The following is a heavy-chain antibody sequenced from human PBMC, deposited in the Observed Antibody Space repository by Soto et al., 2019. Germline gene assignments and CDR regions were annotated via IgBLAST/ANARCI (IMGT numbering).Heavy chain of an antibody. D-gene: IGHD6-13*01. V-gene: IGHV4-59*01. CDR3: ARDRAAVPRAFDY. CDR2: VYYTGTT. CDR1: GGSISSYF. Sequence: SETLSLTCTVSGGSISSYFYIWVRQPPGKGLEWIGSVYYTGTTGYNPSLKSRVTISVDTSKTQFSLTLRSVTAADTAGYYCARDRAAVPRAFDYWGRGTLVTVSS. J-gene: IGHJ4*02.